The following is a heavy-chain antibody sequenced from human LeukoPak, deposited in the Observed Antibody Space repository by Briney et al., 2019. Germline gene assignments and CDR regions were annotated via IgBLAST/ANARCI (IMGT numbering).Heavy chain of an antibody. D-gene: IGHD1-26*01. J-gene: IGHJ3*02. V-gene: IGHV3-13*01. CDR3: VRESAGVGAKAFDM. Sequence: GGSLRLSCAASEFSLHAYEMHWVRQGTGKRLEWVSAIGTAFDTFYAASVEGRFTISRENAKNSFYLQMNSLTAGDTALYFCVRESAGVGAKAFDMWGQGTVVTVSS. CDR2: IGTAFDT. CDR1: EFSLHAYE.